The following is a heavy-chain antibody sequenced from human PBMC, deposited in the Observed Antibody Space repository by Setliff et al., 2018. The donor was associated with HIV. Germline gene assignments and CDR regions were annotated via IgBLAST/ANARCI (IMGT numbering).Heavy chain of an antibody. CDR3: ARRPWGHSADAFDI. J-gene: IGHJ3*02. CDR1: GYSFTSYW. V-gene: IGHV5-51*01. D-gene: IGHD3-16*01. Sequence: PGESLKISCKGSGYSFTSYWIGWVRQMPGKGLEWMGIIYPGDSDTNYNPSLQSRVTISLDTSKNQFSLKVNSVTAADTAVYYCARRPWGHSADAFDIWGQGTMVTVSS. CDR2: IYPGDSDT.